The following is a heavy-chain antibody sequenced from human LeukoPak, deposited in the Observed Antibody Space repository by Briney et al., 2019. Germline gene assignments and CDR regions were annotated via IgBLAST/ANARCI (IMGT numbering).Heavy chain of an antibody. CDR2: IKQDGSEK. D-gene: IGHD3-10*01. CDR3: ARERSMVRGVIPDY. J-gene: IGHJ4*02. CDR1: GFTFSSYW. V-gene: IGHV3-7*03. Sequence: QTGGSLRLSCAASGFTFSSYWMSWVRQAPGKGLEWVANIKQDGSEKYYVDSVKGRFTISRDNAKNSLYLQMNSLRAEDTAVYYCARERSMVRGVIPDYWGQGTLVTVSS.